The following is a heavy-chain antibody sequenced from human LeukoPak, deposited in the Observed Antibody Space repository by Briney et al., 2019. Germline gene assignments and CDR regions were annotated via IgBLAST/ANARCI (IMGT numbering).Heavy chain of an antibody. J-gene: IGHJ5*02. D-gene: IGHD3-16*01. CDR3: AREGEEAQYNWFDP. Sequence: SETLSLTCTVSGGSISSGGYYWSWIRQHPGKGLEWIGYIYYSGSTYYNPSLKSRVTLSVDTSKNQFSLKLSSVTAADTAVYYCAREGEEAQYNWFDPWGQGTLVTVSS. CDR2: IYYSGST. V-gene: IGHV4-31*03. CDR1: GGSISSGGYY.